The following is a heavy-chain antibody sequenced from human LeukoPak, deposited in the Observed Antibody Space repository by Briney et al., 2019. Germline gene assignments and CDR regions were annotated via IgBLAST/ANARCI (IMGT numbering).Heavy chain of an antibody. CDR3: AKDKGASTIFGVIDY. J-gene: IGHJ4*02. V-gene: IGHV3-30-3*01. CDR1: GFTFSSYA. CDR2: ISYDGSNK. Sequence: GRSLRLSCAASGFTFSSYAMHWVRQAPGKGLEWVAVISYDGSNKYYADSVKGRFTISRDNSKNTLYLQMNSLRAEDTAVYYCAKDKGASTIFGVIDYWGQGALVTVSS. D-gene: IGHD3-3*01.